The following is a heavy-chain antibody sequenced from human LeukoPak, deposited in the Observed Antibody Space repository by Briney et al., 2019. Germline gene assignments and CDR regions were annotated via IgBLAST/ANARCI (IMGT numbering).Heavy chain of an antibody. CDR3: ARSTISFYFDY. V-gene: IGHV4-59*10. CDR1: GFTVSSNY. Sequence: PGGSLRLSCAASGFTVSSNYMSWFRQAPGKGLEWIGRVYTSGSTNYNPSLKSRVTVSVDTSKNQFSLNLSSVTAADTAVYYCARSTISFYFDYWGQGTLVTVSS. J-gene: IGHJ4*02. D-gene: IGHD2/OR15-2a*01. CDR2: VYTSGST.